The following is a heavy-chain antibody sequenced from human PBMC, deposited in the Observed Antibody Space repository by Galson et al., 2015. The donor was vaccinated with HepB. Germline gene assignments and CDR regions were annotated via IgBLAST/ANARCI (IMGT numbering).Heavy chain of an antibody. V-gene: IGHV1-18*01. CDR1: GYTFTSYG. CDR2: ISAYNGNT. Sequence: SCKASGYTFTSYGISWVRQAPGQGLEWMGWISAYNGNTNYAQKLQGRVTMTTDTSTSTAYMELRSLRSDDTAVYYCARYGIAAAVEAFDIWGQGTMVTVSS. J-gene: IGHJ3*02. D-gene: IGHD6-13*01. CDR3: ARYGIAAAVEAFDI.